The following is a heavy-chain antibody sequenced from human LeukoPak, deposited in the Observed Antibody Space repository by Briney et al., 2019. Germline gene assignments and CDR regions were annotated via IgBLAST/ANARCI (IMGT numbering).Heavy chain of an antibody. CDR1: GYTFTIYG. CDR3: AREVFSGSYYGI. CDR2: ISAYNGNT. Sequence: ASVKVSCKASGYTFTIYGISWVRQAPGQGLECMGCISAYNGNTNYAQKLQGRVTMTTDTSTSTAYMELRSLRSDDTAVYYCAREVFSGSYYGIWGQGTMVTVSS. J-gene: IGHJ3*02. D-gene: IGHD1-26*01. V-gene: IGHV1-18*01.